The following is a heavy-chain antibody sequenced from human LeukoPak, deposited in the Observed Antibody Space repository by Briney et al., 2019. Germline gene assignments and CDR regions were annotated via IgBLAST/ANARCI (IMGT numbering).Heavy chain of an antibody. Sequence: GGSLRLSCAASGFTFSNYGMSWVRQAPGKGLEWVSAIGGSGGNTYYADSVKGRFTISRDKSKNTLYLQMNSLRAEDTAIYYCAKDYHYGGNSFFDSWGQGTLVTLSS. D-gene: IGHD4-23*01. J-gene: IGHJ4*02. V-gene: IGHV3-23*01. CDR2: IGGSGGNT. CDR1: GFTFSNYG. CDR3: AKDYHYGGNSFFDS.